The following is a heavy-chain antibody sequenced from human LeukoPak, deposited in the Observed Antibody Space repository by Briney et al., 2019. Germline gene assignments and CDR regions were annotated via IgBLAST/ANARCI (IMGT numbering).Heavy chain of an antibody. CDR1: GGTFSSYA. CDR3: AREGLRLGELSSY. V-gene: IGHV1-69*13. CDR2: IIPIFGTA. J-gene: IGHJ4*02. Sequence: ASVKVSCKASGGTFSSYAISWVRQAPGQGLEWMGGIIPIFGTANYAQKLQGRVTITADESTSTAYMELSSLRSEDTAVYYCAREGLRLGELSSYWGQGTLVTVSS. D-gene: IGHD3-16*02.